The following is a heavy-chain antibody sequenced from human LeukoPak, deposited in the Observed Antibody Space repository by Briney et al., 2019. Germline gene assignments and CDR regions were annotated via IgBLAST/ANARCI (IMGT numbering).Heavy chain of an antibody. D-gene: IGHD7-27*01. CDR3: AREVTGDHHY. CDR2: IYHSGST. J-gene: IGHJ4*02. V-gene: IGHV4-38-2*02. Sequence: KPSETLSLTCTVSGYSISSGYYWGWIRQPPGKGLEWIGCIYHSGSTYYNPSLKSRVTISVDTSKNQFSLKLSSVTAADTAVYYCAREVTGDHHYWGQGTLVTVSS. CDR1: GYSISSGYY.